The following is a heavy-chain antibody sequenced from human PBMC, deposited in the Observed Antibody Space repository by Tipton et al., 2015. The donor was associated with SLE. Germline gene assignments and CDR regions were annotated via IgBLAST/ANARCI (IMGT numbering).Heavy chain of an antibody. CDR3: ARVFTTMIVVENDAFDI. V-gene: IGHV4-59*11. CDR2: IYNSGST. Sequence: LRLSCTVSGGSISTHYWSWIRQPPGKGLEWIGYIYNSGSTNYNPSLKSRVTISVDTSKNQFSLKLSSVTAADTAVYYCARVFTTMIVVENDAFDIWGQGTMVTVSS. D-gene: IGHD3-22*01. J-gene: IGHJ3*02. CDR1: GGSISTHY.